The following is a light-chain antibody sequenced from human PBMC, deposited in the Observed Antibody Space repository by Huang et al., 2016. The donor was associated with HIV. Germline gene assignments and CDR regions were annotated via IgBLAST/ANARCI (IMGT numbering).Light chain of an antibody. CDR2: DAS. CDR3: QQFNNYLT. J-gene: IGKJ5*01. Sequence: AIQLTQSPSSLSASVGDRVTITCRASQGISSALAWYQQKPGKAPKLLIYDASSLESGVPARCSGSGSGTDFTLTISSLQPEDFATYYCQQFNNYLTFGQGTRLEIK. V-gene: IGKV1D-13*01. CDR1: QGISSA.